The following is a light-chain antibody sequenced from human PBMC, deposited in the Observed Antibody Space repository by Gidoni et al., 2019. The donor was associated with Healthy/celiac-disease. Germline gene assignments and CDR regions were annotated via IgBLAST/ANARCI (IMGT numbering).Light chain of an antibody. CDR2: QDS. CDR1: KLGDKY. V-gene: IGLV3-1*01. CDR3: QAWDSSTAHVV. Sequence: SYELTQPPPVSVSPGQTASITCSGDKLGDKYACWYQQKPGQSPVRVIYQDSKRPSGIPERFSGSNSGNTATLTISGTQAMDEADYYCQAWDSSTAHVVFGGGTKLTVL. J-gene: IGLJ2*01.